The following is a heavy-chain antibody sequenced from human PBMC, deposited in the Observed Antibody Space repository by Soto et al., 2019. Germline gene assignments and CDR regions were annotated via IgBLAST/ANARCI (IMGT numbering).Heavy chain of an antibody. CDR3: ARLGTTAMDV. CDR2: IIPLFGTA. Sequence: QGQLVQSGAEVRKPGSSVRVSCKAAGGTFDAYTITWVRQAPGQGLEWMGGIIPLFGTANYAQKFQGRVTITASEFTTTDQMERSSLRAEDTAVYVCARLGTTAMDVWGPGTKVT. D-gene: IGHD2-2*01. J-gene: IGHJ6*02. CDR1: GGTFDAYT. V-gene: IGHV1-69*01.